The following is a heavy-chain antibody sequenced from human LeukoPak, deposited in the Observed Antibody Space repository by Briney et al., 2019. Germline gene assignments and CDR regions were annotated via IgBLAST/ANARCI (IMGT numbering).Heavy chain of an antibody. CDR1: GFTFRSYA. V-gene: IGHV3-23*01. CDR3: AKPTYRYDSRDDY. D-gene: IGHD3-22*01. J-gene: IGHJ4*02. Sequence: GGSLRLSCAASGFTFRSYAMSWIRQAPGKGLEWVSGISGSATSTYYADSVKGRFTISRDNSKNTLYLQMNSLRAEDTAVYYCAKPTYRYDSRDDYWGQGTLVTVSS. CDR2: ISGSATST.